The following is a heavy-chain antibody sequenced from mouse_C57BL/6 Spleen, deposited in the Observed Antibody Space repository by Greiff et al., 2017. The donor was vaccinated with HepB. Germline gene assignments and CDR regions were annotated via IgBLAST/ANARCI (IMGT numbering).Heavy chain of an antibody. CDR3: AVWVYYGYDEVQFAY. D-gene: IGHD2-2*01. CDR2: INPSNGGT. Sequence: QVQLQQPGTELVKPGASVKLSCKASGYTFTSYWMHWVKQRPGQGLEWIGNINPSNGGTNYNEKFKSKATLTVDKSSSTASMQLSSLTSEDSAVYYGAVWVYYGYDEVQFAYWGQGTLVTVSA. CDR1: GYTFTSYW. V-gene: IGHV1-53*01. J-gene: IGHJ3*01.